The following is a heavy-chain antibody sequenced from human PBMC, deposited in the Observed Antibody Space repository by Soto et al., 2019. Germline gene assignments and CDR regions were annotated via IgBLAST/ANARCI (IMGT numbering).Heavy chain of an antibody. CDR2: INTDGSVA. CDR1: RRAVRGDW. J-gene: IGHJ3*02. V-gene: IGHV3-74*03. D-gene: IGHD2-2*01. CDR3: ARGIEAMTHAFDI. Sequence: RLCGAASRRAVRGDWMHWVRQAPGKGLVWVSRINTDGSVAMYVDSVKGRFTISRDNAKNTLFLQMNSLRAEDTAVYHCARGIEAMTHAFDIWGQGTMVTVSS.